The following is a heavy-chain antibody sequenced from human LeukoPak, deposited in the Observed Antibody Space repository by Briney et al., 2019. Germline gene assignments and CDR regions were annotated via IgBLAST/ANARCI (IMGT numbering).Heavy chain of an antibody. Sequence: GGSLRLSCAASGFTFSSYAMSWVRQAPGKGLEWVSAISGSGGSTYYADSVKGRFTISRDNSKNTLYLQMNSLRAEDTAVYYCAKDFPDYDFWSGYYTSWFDPWGQGTLVTVSS. V-gene: IGHV3-23*01. CDR1: GFTFSSYA. CDR2: ISGSGGST. J-gene: IGHJ5*02. D-gene: IGHD3-3*01. CDR3: AKDFPDYDFWSGYYTSWFDP.